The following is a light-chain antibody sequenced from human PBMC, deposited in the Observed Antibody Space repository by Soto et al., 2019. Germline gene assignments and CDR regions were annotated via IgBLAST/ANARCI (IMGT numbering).Light chain of an antibody. Sequence: VLTQSPGTLSLSPGERATLSCRASQSISSTSLAWYQHQPGQAPRLLVYGASVRASGIPDRFSGGGSGTDFTLTISRLEPEDFAVYYCQWYGNSPPLTFGGGTKVEIK. CDR3: QWYGNSPPLT. CDR2: GAS. V-gene: IGKV3-20*01. J-gene: IGKJ4*01. CDR1: QSISSTS.